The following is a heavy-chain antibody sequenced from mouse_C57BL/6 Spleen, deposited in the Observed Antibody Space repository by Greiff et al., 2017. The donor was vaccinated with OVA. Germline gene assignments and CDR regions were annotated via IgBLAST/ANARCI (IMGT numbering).Heavy chain of an antibody. V-gene: IGHV1-15*01. CDR2: IDPETGGT. Sequence: QVQLQQSGAELVRPGASVTLSCKASGYTFTDYEMHWVKQTPVHGLEWIGAIDPETGGTAYNQKFKGKAILTADKSSSTAYMELRSLTSEDSAVYYCTRLWLIRLDYWGQGTTLTVSS. CDR1: GYTFTDYE. CDR3: TRLWLIRLDY. J-gene: IGHJ2*01. D-gene: IGHD2-3*01.